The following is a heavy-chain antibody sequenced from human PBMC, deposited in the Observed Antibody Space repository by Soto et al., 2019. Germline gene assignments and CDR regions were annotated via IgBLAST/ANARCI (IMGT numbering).Heavy chain of an antibody. D-gene: IGHD5-12*01. CDR1: GGSISSYY. J-gene: IGHJ4*02. V-gene: IGHV4-59*08. Sequence: SETLSLTCTVSGGSISSYYWSWIRQPPGKGLEWIGYIYYSGSTNYNPSLKSRVTISVDTSKNQFSLKLSSVTAADTAVYYCASALGGYDYGYFDYWGQGTLVTVS. CDR2: IYYSGST. CDR3: ASALGGYDYGYFDY.